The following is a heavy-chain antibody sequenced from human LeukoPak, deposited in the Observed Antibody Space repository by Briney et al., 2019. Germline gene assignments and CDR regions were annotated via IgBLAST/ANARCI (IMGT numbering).Heavy chain of an antibody. Sequence: GGSLRLSCAASGFTFSSYSMNWVRQAPGKGLGRVSSISSSSSYIYYADSVKGRFTISRDNAKNSLYLQMNSLRAEDTAVYYCARDLLITMIVTMDVWGKGTTVTVSS. D-gene: IGHD3-22*01. CDR1: GFTFSSYS. CDR3: ARDLLITMIVTMDV. J-gene: IGHJ6*04. CDR2: ISSSSSYI. V-gene: IGHV3-21*06.